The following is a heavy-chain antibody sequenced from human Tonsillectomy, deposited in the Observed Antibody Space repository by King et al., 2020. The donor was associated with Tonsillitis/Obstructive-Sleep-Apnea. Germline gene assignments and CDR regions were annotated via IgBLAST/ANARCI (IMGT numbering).Heavy chain of an antibody. J-gene: IGHJ3*02. V-gene: IGHV4-34*01. D-gene: IGHD2-2*01. CDR3: AIYCSSTSCYPREAFDI. Sequence: VQLQQWGAGLLKPSETLSLTCAVSGGSFSGYYWSWIRQPPGKGLEWIGEINHSGSTNYNPSLKSRVTISVDTSKNQFSLKLSSVTAADTAVYYCAIYCSSTSCYPREAFDIWGQGTMVTVSS. CDR2: INHSGST. CDR1: GGSFSGYY.